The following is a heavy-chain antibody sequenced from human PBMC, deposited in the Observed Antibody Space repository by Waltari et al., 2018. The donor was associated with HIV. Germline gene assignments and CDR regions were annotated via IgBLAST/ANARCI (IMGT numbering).Heavy chain of an antibody. J-gene: IGHJ4*02. D-gene: IGHD1-26*01. CDR2: IWYDGSNK. CDR1: GFTFSSYG. Sequence: QVQLVESGGGVVQPGRSLRLSCAASGFTFSSYGMHWVRQAPGKGLEWVAVIWYDGSNKYYADSVKGRFTISRDNSKNTLYLQMNSLRAEDTAVYYCARDSPNAYSWGGSYPRFDYWGQGTLVTVSS. CDR3: ARDSPNAYSWGGSYPRFDY. V-gene: IGHV3-33*01.